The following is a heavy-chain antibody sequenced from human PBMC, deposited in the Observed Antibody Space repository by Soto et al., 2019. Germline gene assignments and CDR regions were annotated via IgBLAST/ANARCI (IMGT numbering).Heavy chain of an antibody. V-gene: IGHV3-73*01. CDR3: FGRNSQTQVVDY. CDR2: IKSKASSYAT. Sequence: EVQLVESGGGLVQPGGSLKLSCAASGFTFSGFNMHWVRQASGKGREWIGRIKSKASSYATEYAASVKGKFTISRDDEKNTAYLQMNSLKTDDTAVDYCFGRNSQTQVVDYLVQGTLVTVSS. D-gene: IGHD1-7*01. CDR1: GFTFSGFN. J-gene: IGHJ4*02.